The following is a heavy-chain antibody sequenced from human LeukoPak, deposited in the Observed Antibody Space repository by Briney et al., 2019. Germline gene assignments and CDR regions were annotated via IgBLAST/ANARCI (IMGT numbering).Heavy chain of an antibody. CDR3: ARDVAAGYYYYYYMDV. CDR2: IYTSGST. V-gene: IGHV4-4*07. CDR1: GGSFSSYY. J-gene: IGHJ6*03. Sequence: PSETLSLTCAVYGGSFSSYYWSWIRQPAGKGLEWIGRIYTSGSTNYNPSLKSRVTMSVDTSKNQFSLKLSSVTAADTAVYYCARDVAAGYYYYYYMDVWGKGTTVTISS. D-gene: IGHD6-13*01.